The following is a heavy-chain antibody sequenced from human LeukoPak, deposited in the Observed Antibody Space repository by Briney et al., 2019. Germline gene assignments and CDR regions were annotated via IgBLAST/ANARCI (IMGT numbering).Heavy chain of an antibody. V-gene: IGHV3-7*01. CDR3: ARASGSYLYFDY. CDR2: IKTDGSEK. CDR1: GFTFSNYW. D-gene: IGHD1-26*01. Sequence: GGSLRLSCKGSGFTFSNYWMGWVRQAPGKGLQWVANIKTDGSEKYYVDSVKGRFTISRDNAKNSLYLQMNSLRAEDTAVYYCARASGSYLYFDYWGQGTLVTASS. J-gene: IGHJ4*02.